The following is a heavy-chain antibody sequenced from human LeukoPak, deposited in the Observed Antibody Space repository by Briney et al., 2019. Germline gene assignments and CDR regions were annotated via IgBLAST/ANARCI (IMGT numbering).Heavy chain of an antibody. V-gene: IGHV3-7*01. CDR3: ARFRGLLWFGELLDLGY. Sequence: GGSLRLSCAASGFTFSAYWMSWVRQAPGKGLEWVANRKQDGSEKYYVDSVKGRFTISRDNAKNSLYLQMHSLRAEDTAMYYCARFRGLLWFGELLDLGYWGQGTLVIVSS. CDR2: RKQDGSEK. J-gene: IGHJ4*02. CDR1: GFTFSAYW. D-gene: IGHD3-10*01.